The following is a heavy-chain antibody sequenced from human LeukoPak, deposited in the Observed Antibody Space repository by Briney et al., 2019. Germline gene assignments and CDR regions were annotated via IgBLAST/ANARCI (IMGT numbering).Heavy chain of an antibody. Sequence: SETLSLTCTVSGGSISSYYWSWIRQPPGKGLEWIGYIYYSGSTNYNPSLKSRVTISVDTSKNQFSLKLSSVTAADTAVYYCARAPTGPHYYDTSGAFDIWGQGTMVTVSS. CDR3: ARAPTGPHYYDTSGAFDI. D-gene: IGHD3-22*01. CDR1: GGSISSYY. V-gene: IGHV4-59*01. J-gene: IGHJ3*02. CDR2: IYYSGST.